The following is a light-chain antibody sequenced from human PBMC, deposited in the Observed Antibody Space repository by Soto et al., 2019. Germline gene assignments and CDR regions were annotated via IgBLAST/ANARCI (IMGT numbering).Light chain of an antibody. CDR2: AAS. J-gene: IGKJ5*01. CDR1: QSISYY. V-gene: IGKV1-39*01. Sequence: DIQMTQSPSSLSASVGDRVTITCRASQSISYYLSWYQQKPGKAPNLLISAASSLQSGVPSRFSGSGSGTHFTLTISSLQPEDFATYYCHKSYSTLRSFGQGTRLEIK. CDR3: HKSYSTLRS.